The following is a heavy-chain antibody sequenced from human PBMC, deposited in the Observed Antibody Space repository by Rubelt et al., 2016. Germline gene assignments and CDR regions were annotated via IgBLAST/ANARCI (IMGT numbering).Heavy chain of an antibody. CDR1: GYTFTGYY. Sequence: QVQLVQSGAEVKKPGASVKVSCKASGYTFTGYYMHWVRQAPGQGLGWVGWINPNRGGKNYAQKVKGRVTMTGDTSISTAYMELSRLRSDDTAVYYCARFAIGGHSSGYLFDYWGQGTLVTVSS. D-gene: IGHD3-22*01. V-gene: IGHV1-2*02. CDR3: ARFAIGGHSSGYLFDY. J-gene: IGHJ4*02. CDR2: INPNRGGK.